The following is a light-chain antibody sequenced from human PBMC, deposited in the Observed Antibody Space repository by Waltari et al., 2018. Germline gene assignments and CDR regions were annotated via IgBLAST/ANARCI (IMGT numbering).Light chain of an antibody. CDR2: EVT. CDR3: CSYGGDKNFVI. Sequence: QSALTQPPSASGSPGQSLTISCTGTSRDIGAYNYVSWYQQHPGKAPKLLIYEVTNRPSGVPDRFSASKSGNTASLTVSGLQAEDEAEYFCCSYGGDKNFVIFGGGTRLTVL. CDR1: SRDIGAYNY. J-gene: IGLJ2*01. V-gene: IGLV2-8*01.